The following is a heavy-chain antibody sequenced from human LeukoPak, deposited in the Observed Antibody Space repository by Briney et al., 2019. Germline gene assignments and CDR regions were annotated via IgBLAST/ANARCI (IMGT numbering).Heavy chain of an antibody. CDR3: AREARVTYDILTGYFDY. J-gene: IGHJ4*02. V-gene: IGHV4-59*01. Sequence: SETLSLTCTVSGGSISSYYWSWIRQPPGKGLEWIGYIYYSGSTNYNPSLKSRVTISVDTSKNQFSLKLSSVTAADTAAYYCAREARVTYDILTGYFDYWGQGTLVTVSS. D-gene: IGHD3-9*01. CDR1: GGSISSYY. CDR2: IYYSGST.